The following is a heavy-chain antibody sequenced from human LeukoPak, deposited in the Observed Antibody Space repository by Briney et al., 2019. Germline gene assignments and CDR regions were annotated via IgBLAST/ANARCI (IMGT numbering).Heavy chain of an antibody. Sequence: ASVKASCKASGGTFSSYAISWVRQAPGQGLEWMGGIIPIFGTANYAQKFQGRVTITADESTSTAYMELSSLRSEDTAVYYCARDPGTQSPHITMVRGVRYYYYGMDVWGQGTTVTVSS. J-gene: IGHJ6*02. V-gene: IGHV1-69*13. D-gene: IGHD3-10*01. CDR1: GGTFSSYA. CDR2: IIPIFGTA. CDR3: ARDPGTQSPHITMVRGVRYYYYGMDV.